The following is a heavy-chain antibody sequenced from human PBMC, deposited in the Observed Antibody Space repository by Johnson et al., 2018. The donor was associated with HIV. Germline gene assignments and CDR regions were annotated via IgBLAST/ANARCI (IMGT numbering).Heavy chain of an antibody. V-gene: IGHV3-30*04. J-gene: IGHJ3*02. CDR2: ISYDGSNK. Sequence: QVQLVESGGGLVQPGGSLRLSCVASGFIFNNYAMHWVRQAPGKGLEWVAVISYDGSNKYYADSVKGRFTISRDNSKNTLNLQMNSLRAEDTAVYYCTTEWWSYAFDIWGQGTMVTVSS. CDR3: TTEWWSYAFDI. CDR1: GFIFNNYA. D-gene: IGHD2-15*01.